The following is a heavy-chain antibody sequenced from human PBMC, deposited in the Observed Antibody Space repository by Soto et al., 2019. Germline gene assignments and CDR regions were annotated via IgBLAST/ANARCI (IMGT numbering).Heavy chain of an antibody. CDR2: IKSNIDGGTT. D-gene: IGHD5-18*01. J-gene: IGHJ4*02. Sequence: GGSLRLSCAASGFTFSSYAMHWVRQAPGKGLEWVGRIKSNIDGGTTDYAAPVKGRFTVSRDDSENTLYLQMNSLKTEDTAVYYCSHGYYQYFNSWGQGTLVTAPQ. CDR1: GFTFSSYA. CDR3: SHGYYQYFNS. V-gene: IGHV3-15*07.